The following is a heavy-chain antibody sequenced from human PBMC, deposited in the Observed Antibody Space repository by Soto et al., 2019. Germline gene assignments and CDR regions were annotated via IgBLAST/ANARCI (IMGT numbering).Heavy chain of an antibody. CDR2: ISGSGGST. Sequence: EVQLLESGGGLVQPGGSLRLSCAASGFTFSSYAMSWVRQAPGKGLEWVSAISGSGGSTYHADSVKGRFTISRDNAKNTLYLQMNSLRAEERAVYYCANSGRYVGLRRDLVSHRAFDYWGQGTLVTVSS. J-gene: IGHJ4*02. CDR1: GFTFSSYA. CDR3: ANSGRYVGLRRDLVSHRAFDY. V-gene: IGHV3-23*01. D-gene: IGHD3-10*01.